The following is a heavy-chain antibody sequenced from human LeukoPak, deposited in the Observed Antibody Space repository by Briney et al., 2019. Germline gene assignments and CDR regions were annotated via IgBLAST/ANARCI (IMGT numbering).Heavy chain of an antibody. CDR2: ISGSGGST. Sequence: GGSLRLSCAASGVTFSSYAMSWVRQAPGKGLEWVSAISGSGGSTYYADSVKGRFTISRDNSKNTLYLQMNSLRAEDTAVYYCANKKENHVLRYGMDVWGQGTTVTVSS. CDR3: ANKKENHVLRYGMDV. D-gene: IGHD3-9*01. J-gene: IGHJ6*02. CDR1: GVTFSSYA. V-gene: IGHV3-23*01.